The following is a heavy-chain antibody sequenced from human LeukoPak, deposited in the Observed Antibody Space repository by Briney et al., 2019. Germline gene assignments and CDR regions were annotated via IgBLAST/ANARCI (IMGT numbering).Heavy chain of an antibody. D-gene: IGHD1-14*01. J-gene: IGHJ4*02. CDR3: ASLPTLTGYLDY. Sequence: PGRSLRLSCAASGFTFSSYGMHWVRQAPGKGLEWVSYISSSGSTIYYADSVKGRFTISRDNANNSLYLQMNSLRAEDTAVYYCASLPTLTGYLDYWGQGTLVTASS. CDR2: ISSSGSTI. CDR1: GFTFSSYG. V-gene: IGHV3-48*04.